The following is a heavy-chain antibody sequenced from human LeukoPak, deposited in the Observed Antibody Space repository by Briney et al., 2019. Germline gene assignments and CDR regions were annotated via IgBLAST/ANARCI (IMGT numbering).Heavy chain of an antibody. V-gene: IGHV1-8*03. CDR3: ARASSSSSYYYYMDV. CDR2: MNPNSGNT. D-gene: IGHD6-6*01. Sequence: ASVKVSCKASGYTFTSYYMHWVRQAPGQGLEWMGWMNPNSGNTGYAQKFQGRVTITRNTSISTAYMELSSLRSEDTAVYYCARASSSSSYYYYMDVWGKGTTVTVSS. J-gene: IGHJ6*03. CDR1: GYTFTSYY.